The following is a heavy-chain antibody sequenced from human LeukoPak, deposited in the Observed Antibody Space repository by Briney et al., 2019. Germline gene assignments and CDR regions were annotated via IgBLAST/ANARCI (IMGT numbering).Heavy chain of an antibody. Sequence: SQTLSLTCAISGDSVSSNSAGWNWIRQSPSRGLEWPGRTYYRSKWFNDYAASVKSRIIINSDTSKNQFSLQLNFVTPEDTAMYYCVRGGGAMDVWGQGTTVAVSS. D-gene: IGHD3-10*01. CDR2: TYYRSKWFN. J-gene: IGHJ6*02. CDR1: GDSVSSNSAG. CDR3: VRGGGAMDV. V-gene: IGHV6-1*01.